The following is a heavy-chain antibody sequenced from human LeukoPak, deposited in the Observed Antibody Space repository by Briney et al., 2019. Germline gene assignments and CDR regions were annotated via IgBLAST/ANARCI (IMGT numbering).Heavy chain of an antibody. J-gene: IGHJ6*02. D-gene: IGHD5-12*01. V-gene: IGHV4-31*03. CDR2: IYYSGST. Sequence: TSETLSLTCTVSGGSISSGGYYWSWIRQHPGKGLEWIGYIYYSGSTYYNPSLKSRVTISVDTSKNQFSLKLSSVTAADTAVYYCARDSSGYAVYYYGMDVWGQGTTVTVSS. CDR1: GGSISSGGYY. CDR3: ARDSSGYAVYYYGMDV.